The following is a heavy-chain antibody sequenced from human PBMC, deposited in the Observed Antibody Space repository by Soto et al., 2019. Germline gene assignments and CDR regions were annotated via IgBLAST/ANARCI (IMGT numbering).Heavy chain of an antibody. Sequence: PSETLSLTCAVSGGSISSSNWWSWVRQPPGKGLEWIGEIYHSGGTNYNPSLKSRVTISVDTSKNQFSLKLSSVTAADTAVYYFARIGSYDSSGYPAWGKGSLVTVSS. CDR1: GGSISSSNW. V-gene: IGHV4-4*02. J-gene: IGHJ5*02. D-gene: IGHD3-22*01. CDR2: IYHSGGT. CDR3: ARIGSYDSSGYPA.